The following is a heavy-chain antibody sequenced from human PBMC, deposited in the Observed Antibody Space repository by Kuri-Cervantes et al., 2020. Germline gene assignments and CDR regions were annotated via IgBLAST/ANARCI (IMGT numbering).Heavy chain of an antibody. Sequence: ASVKVSCKASGYTFTGYYMHWVRQAPGQGLEWMGWINPNSGGTNYAQKFQGGVTMTRDTSISTAYMELSRLRSDDTAVYYCAREVVPDPTTNAFDIWGQGTMVTVSS. D-gene: IGHD2-2*01. CDR2: INPNSGGT. CDR1: GYTFTGYY. J-gene: IGHJ3*02. V-gene: IGHV1-2*02. CDR3: AREVVPDPTTNAFDI.